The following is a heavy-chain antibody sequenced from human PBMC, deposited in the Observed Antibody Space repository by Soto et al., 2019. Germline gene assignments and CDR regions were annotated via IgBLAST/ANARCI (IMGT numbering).Heavy chain of an antibody. D-gene: IGHD3-3*01. V-gene: IGHV3-23*01. CDR3: AKDFSITIFGVVPGGFDP. Sequence: GGSLRLSCAASGFTFSSYAMSWVRQAPGKXLEWVSAISGSGGSTYYADSVKGRFTISRDNSKNTLYLQMNSLRAEDTAVYYCAKDFSITIFGVVPGGFDPWGQGTLVTVSS. CDR1: GFTFSSYA. CDR2: ISGSGGST. J-gene: IGHJ5*02.